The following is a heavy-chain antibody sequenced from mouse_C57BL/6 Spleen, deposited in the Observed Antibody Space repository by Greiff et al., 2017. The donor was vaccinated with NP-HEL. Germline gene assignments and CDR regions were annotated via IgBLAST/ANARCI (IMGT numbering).Heavy chain of an antibody. CDR1: GYTFTDYY. Sequence: VQLQQPGAELVKPGASVKVSCKASGYTFTDYYMNWVKQSHGKSLEWIGDINPNNGGTSYNQKFKGKATLTVDKSSSTAYMELRSLTSEDSAVYYCAMTTVVPYFDYWGQGTTLTVSS. CDR2: INPNNGGT. V-gene: IGHV1-26*01. J-gene: IGHJ2*01. D-gene: IGHD1-1*01. CDR3: AMTTVVPYFDY.